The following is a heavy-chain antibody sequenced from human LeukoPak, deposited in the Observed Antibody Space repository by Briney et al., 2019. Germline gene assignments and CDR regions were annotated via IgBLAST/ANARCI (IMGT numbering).Heavy chain of an antibody. Sequence: PSETLSLTCTVSGGSISSYYWSWIRQPPGKGLEWIGYICYSGSTNYNPSLKSRVTISVDTSKNQFSLKLSSVTAADTAVYYCAEDSGSYSGTFDYWGQGTLVTVSS. CDR3: AEDSGSYSGTFDY. D-gene: IGHD3-10*01. V-gene: IGHV4-59*12. CDR2: ICYSGST. J-gene: IGHJ4*02. CDR1: GGSISSYY.